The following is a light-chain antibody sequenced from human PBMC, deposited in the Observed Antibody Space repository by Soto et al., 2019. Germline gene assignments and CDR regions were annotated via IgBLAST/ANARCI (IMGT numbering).Light chain of an antibody. CDR1: SSDVGGYSY. V-gene: IGLV2-14*01. J-gene: IGLJ1*01. CDR3: SSYTSSNTGV. CDR2: EVS. Sequence: QSALTQPASVSGSPGQSITISCTGTSSDVGGYSYVSWYQQHPGKAPKLMIYEVSNRPSGVSNRFSGSKSGNTASLTISGLQAEDEADYYCSSYTSSNTGVFGTGTQLTVL.